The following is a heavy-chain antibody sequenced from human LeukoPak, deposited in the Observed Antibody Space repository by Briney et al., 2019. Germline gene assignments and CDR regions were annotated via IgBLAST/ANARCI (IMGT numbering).Heavy chain of an antibody. J-gene: IGHJ6*02. CDR2: ISWNSGSI. CDR1: GFTFDDYA. Sequence: GGSLRLSCAASGFTFDDYAMHWVRQAPGKGLECVSGISWNSGSIGYADSVKGRFTISRDNAKNSLYLQMNSLRAEDTALYYCAKDGSGDYYYYYGMDVWGQGTTVTVSS. V-gene: IGHV3-9*01. CDR3: AKDGSGDYYYYYGMDV. D-gene: IGHD2-15*01.